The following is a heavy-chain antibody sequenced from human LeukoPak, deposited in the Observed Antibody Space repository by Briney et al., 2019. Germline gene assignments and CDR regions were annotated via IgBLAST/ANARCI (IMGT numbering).Heavy chain of an antibody. CDR3: AREKGTITMVRGNWFDP. J-gene: IGHJ5*02. V-gene: IGHV4-30-2*01. CDR2: IYHSGST. CDR1: GGSISSGGYS. Sequence: SETLSLTCAVSGGSISSGGYSWSWIRQPPGKGLEWIGYIYHSGSTYYNPSLKSRVTISVDRSKNQFSLKLSSVTAADTAVYYCAREKGTITMVRGNWFDPWGQGTLVTASS. D-gene: IGHD3-10*01.